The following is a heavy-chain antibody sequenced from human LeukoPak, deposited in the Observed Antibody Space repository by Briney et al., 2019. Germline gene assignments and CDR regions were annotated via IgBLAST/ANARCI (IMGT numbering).Heavy chain of an antibody. V-gene: IGHV1-69*08. Sequence: SVKVSCKASGGTFSSYPISWVRQAPGQGLEWMGSIIPILCTAYYAEKFQGRVTITTDKSTSTAYMELSSLRSEDTAVYYCARDWGYYDSSGYILFDYWGQGTPVTVSS. CDR2: IIPILCTA. CDR3: ARDWGYYDSSGYILFDY. CDR1: GGTFSSYP. D-gene: IGHD3-22*01. J-gene: IGHJ4*02.